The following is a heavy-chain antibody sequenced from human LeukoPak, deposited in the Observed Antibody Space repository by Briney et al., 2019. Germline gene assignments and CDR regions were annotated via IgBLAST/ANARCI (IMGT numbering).Heavy chain of an antibody. D-gene: IGHD6-13*01. CDR3: ARVVAAAGTGGLLPNDY. CDR2: INPNSGGT. V-gene: IGHV1-2*02. Sequence: ASVKVSCKASGYTFTGYYMHWVRQAPGQGLEWTGWINPNSGGTNYAQKFQGRVTMTRDTSISTAYMELSRLRSDDTAVYYCARVVAAAGTGGLLPNDYWGQGTLVTVSS. CDR1: GYTFTGYY. J-gene: IGHJ4*02.